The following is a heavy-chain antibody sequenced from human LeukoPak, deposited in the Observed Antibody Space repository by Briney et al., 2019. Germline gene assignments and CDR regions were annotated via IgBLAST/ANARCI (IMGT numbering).Heavy chain of an antibody. V-gene: IGHV3-7*01. D-gene: IGHD2-2*01. CDR2: IKQDGSEK. J-gene: IGHJ6*02. Sequence: PGGSLRLSCAASGFTFSSYWMSWVRQAPGKGLEWVANIKQDGSEKYYVDSVKGRFTISRDNAKNSLYLQMNSVRAEDTAVYYCARDIVVVPAAMQFYYYYGMDVWGQGTTVTVSS. CDR3: ARDIVVVPAAMQFYYYYGMDV. CDR1: GFTFSSYW.